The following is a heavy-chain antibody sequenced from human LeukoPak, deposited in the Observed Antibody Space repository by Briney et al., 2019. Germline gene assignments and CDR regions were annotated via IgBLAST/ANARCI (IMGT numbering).Heavy chain of an antibody. CDR3: AKERQSSGYFDS. D-gene: IGHD3-10*01. Sequence: GRSLTLSCAASGFTFSDYAMHWVRQAPGKGLEWVAVISFDGVRKYCVDSVKGRFIISRDNSENTLFLHMSSLRTEDTAVYYCAKERQSSGYFDSWGQGALVTVSS. J-gene: IGHJ4*02. CDR2: ISFDGVRK. V-gene: IGHV3-30*04. CDR1: GFTFSDYA.